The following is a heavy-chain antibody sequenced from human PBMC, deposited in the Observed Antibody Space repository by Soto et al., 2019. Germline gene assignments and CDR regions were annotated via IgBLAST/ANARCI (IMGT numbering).Heavy chain of an antibody. V-gene: IGHV3-53*01. CDR1: GFTVSSNY. CDR3: ARPGSGWYNFDY. J-gene: IGHJ4*02. D-gene: IGHD6-19*01. CDR2: IYSDGST. Sequence: EVQLVESGGGLIQPGGSLRLSCAASGFTVSSNYMNWVRQAPGKGLEWVSLIYSDGSTYYADSVKGRFTISRDNSKNTLYLQMHSQRAEDTAVYYCARPGSGWYNFDYWGQGTLLTVSS.